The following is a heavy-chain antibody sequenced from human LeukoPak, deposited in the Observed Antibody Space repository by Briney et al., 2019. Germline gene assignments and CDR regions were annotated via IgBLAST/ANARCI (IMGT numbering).Heavy chain of an antibody. J-gene: IGHJ4*02. V-gene: IGHV4-39*07. CDR3: ARVWATRSGGSWYYFDY. Sequence: SETLSLTCTVSGGSISSSSYYWGWIRQPPGKGLEWIGSIYYSGSTYYNPSLKSRVTISVDTSKNQFSLKLSSVTAADTAVYYCARVWATRSGGSWYYFDYWGQGTLVTVSS. CDR2: IYYSGST. CDR1: GGSISSSSYY. D-gene: IGHD2-15*01.